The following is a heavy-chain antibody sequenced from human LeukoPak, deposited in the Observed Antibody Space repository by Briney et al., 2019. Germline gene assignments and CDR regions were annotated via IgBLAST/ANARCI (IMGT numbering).Heavy chain of an antibody. CDR2: IYHSGST. V-gene: IGHV4-38-2*01. CDR1: GYSISSGYY. Sequence: SETLSLTCAVSGYSISSGYYWGWIRPPPGKGLEWIGSIYHSGSTYYNPSLKSRVTISVDTSKNQFSLKPSSVTAADTAVYYCARVGIAAAGTLSPYYGMDVWGKGTTVTVSS. CDR3: ARVGIAAAGTLSPYYGMDV. J-gene: IGHJ6*04. D-gene: IGHD6-13*01.